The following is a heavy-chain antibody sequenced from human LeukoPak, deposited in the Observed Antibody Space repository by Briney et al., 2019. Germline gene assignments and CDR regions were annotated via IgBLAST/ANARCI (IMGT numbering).Heavy chain of an antibody. CDR3: AAADPPDY. J-gene: IGHJ4*02. Sequence: GGSLRLSCAAYGFTFSSYTMNWVRQAPGKGLEWVSSISSRSSYIYYPDSVKGRFTISRDNTKNSLYLQMNSLRVEDTAVYYCAAADPPDYWGQGTLVTVSS. CDR2: ISSRSSYI. V-gene: IGHV3-21*01. CDR1: GFTFSSYT.